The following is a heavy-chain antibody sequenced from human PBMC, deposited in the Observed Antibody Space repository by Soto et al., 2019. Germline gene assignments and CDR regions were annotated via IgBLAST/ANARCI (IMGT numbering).Heavy chain of an antibody. CDR1: GGSISSYY. CDR2: IYYSGSP. V-gene: IGHV4-59*08. J-gene: IGHJ3*02. Sequence: QVQLQESGPGLVKPSETLSLTCTVSGGSISSYYWSWIRQPPGKGLEWIGYIYYSGSPNYNPSIXKXVXIXXATCKDQSAVKVSSVTAADPAVYYCARRWGGVFDIWGQGTMVTVSS. CDR3: ARRWGGVFDI. D-gene: IGHD1-26*01.